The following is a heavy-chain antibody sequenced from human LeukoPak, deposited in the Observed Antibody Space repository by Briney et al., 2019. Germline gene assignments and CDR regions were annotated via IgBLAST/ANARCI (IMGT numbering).Heavy chain of an antibody. V-gene: IGHV4-4*07. D-gene: IGHD3-16*01. CDR2: NYPTGDT. Sequence: SETLSLTCSVSGVSVTNYYWSWVRQPAGRRLEWIGRNYPTGDTIYNPSLKSRVTMSVDISKNHLSLKLTSVTAADAAVYYCARDLTARGSFDYWGQGILVSVSS. CDR3: ARDLTARGSFDY. CDR1: GVSVTNYY. J-gene: IGHJ4*02.